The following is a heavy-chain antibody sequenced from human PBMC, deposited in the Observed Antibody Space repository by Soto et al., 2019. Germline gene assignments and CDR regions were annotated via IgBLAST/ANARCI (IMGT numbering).Heavy chain of an antibody. CDR1: GFTFSSYW. Sequence: EVQLVESGGGLVQPGGSLRLSCAASGFTFSSYWMSWVRQAPGKGLEWVANMKQDGIEKYYVDSVKGRFSISRDNAKNSRYLQMNSLRAYDTAVYYCARNPPMTRGNGMDVWGQGTTVTVSS. D-gene: IGHD3-10*01. J-gene: IGHJ6*02. CDR2: MKQDGIEK. CDR3: ARNPPMTRGNGMDV. V-gene: IGHV3-7*03.